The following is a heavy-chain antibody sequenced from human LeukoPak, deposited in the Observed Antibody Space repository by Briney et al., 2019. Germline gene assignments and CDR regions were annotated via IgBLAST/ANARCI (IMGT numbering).Heavy chain of an antibody. CDR1: GGSISSGGYS. CDR2: IYYSGST. V-gene: IGHV4-61*08. D-gene: IGHD6-13*01. Sequence: SETLSLTCAVSGGSISSGGYSWSWIRQPPGKGLEWIGYIYYSGSTNYNPSLKSRVTISVDTSKNQFSLKLSSVTAADTAVYYCARTTEAHSWRTRYYDYYMDVWGKGTTVTVSS. J-gene: IGHJ6*03. CDR3: ARTTEAHSWRTRYYDYYMDV.